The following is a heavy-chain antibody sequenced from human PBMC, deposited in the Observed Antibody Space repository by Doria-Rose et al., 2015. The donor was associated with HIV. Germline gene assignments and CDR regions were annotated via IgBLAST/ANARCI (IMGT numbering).Heavy chain of an antibody. CDR1: GVSLSSPGMG. D-gene: IGHD6-13*01. J-gene: IGHJ4*02. V-gene: IGHV2-26*01. Sequence: SGPVLVKPTETLTLTCTVSGVSLSSPGMGVSWIRQPPGKALEWLAHSLSDDERSYRTSLQSRLTISRGTSKSQVVLTMTDMDPVDTAAYYCARIKSSRWYHKYYFDFWGQGTLVIVSA. CDR3: ARIKSSRWYHKYYFDF. CDR2: SLSDDER.